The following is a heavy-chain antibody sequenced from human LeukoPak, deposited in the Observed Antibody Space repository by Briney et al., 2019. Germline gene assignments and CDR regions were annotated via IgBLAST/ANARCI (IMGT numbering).Heavy chain of an antibody. CDR3: ARSREHGSGTYDSYYFDY. D-gene: IGHD3-10*01. Sequence: GGSLRLSCEASGFTFSTYGMHWVRQAPGKGLEWVAIIWYDGGNKYYADSVRGRFTISRDNSKNTLFLQMNSLRAEDTAVYYCARSREHGSGTYDSYYFDYWGQGTLVTVSS. CDR2: IWYDGGNK. V-gene: IGHV3-33*01. J-gene: IGHJ4*02. CDR1: GFTFSTYG.